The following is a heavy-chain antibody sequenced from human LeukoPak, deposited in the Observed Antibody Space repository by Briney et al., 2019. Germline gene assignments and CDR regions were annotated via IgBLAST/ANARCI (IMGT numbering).Heavy chain of an antibody. CDR1: GYTFTGYY. V-gene: IGHV1-2*02. Sequence: ASVKVSCKASGYTFTGYYMHWVRQAPGQGLEWMGWINPNSGGTNYAQKFQGRVTMTRDTSISTAYMELSRLRSDDTAVYYCARGFYDSSGYYSGFDWFDPWGQGTLVTVSS. CDR2: INPNSGGT. CDR3: ARGFYDSSGYYSGFDWFDP. J-gene: IGHJ5*02. D-gene: IGHD3-22*01.